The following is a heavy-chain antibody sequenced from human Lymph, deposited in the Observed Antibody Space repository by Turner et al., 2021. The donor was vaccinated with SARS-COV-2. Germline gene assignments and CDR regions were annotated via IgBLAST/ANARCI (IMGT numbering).Heavy chain of an antibody. CDR1: GGPISSSSHY. J-gene: IGHJ4*02. D-gene: IGHD2-8*01. Sequence: QLQPQESGPGVVKPSETLSLTCTVPGGPISSSSHYWGWIRQPPGKGLEWIGSIYYSGSTYYNPSLKSRVTISVDTSKNQFSLKLSSVTAADTAVYYCARAPFIIVLMMYASGYFDNWGQGTLVTVSS. V-gene: IGHV4-39*01. CDR2: IYYSGST. CDR3: ARAPFIIVLMMYASGYFDN.